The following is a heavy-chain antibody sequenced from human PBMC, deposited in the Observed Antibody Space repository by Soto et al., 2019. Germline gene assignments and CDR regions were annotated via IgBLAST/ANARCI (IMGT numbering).Heavy chain of an antibody. Sequence: GGSLRLSCAASGFTFSSYSMNWVRQAPGKGLEWVSLIGNSSTTTYYADSVKGRFTISRDNSGNTLFLEMYSLRAEDTAVYYCARYIPGVRYYGMDVWGQGTTVTVSS. CDR1: GFTFSSYS. CDR3: ARYIPGVRYYGMDV. CDR2: IGNSSTTT. J-gene: IGHJ6*02. D-gene: IGHD2-2*01. V-gene: IGHV3-48*01.